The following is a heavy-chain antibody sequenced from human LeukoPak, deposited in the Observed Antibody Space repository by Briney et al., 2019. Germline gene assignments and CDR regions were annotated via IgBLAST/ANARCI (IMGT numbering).Heavy chain of an antibody. CDR3: ARDEISGSWYDH. V-gene: IGHV1-18*01. D-gene: IGHD3-3*02. J-gene: IGHJ5*02. CDR2: THVDNANT. CDR1: RSIYSTRG. Sequence: GAPVSPSCTPVRSIYSTRGLSWGRQAPGQGLGGMGGTHVDNANTNYAQKFPGRVTMTTATSTSTAYKEMRSLRADETAVYYWARDEISGSWYDHWGQGTLVTVSS.